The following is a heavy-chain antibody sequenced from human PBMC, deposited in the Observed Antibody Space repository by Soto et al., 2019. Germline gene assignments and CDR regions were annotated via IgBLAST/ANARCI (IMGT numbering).Heavy chain of an antibody. CDR3: AKDHPTSGVYYYGMDV. D-gene: IGHD3-10*01. V-gene: IGHV3-23*01. J-gene: IGHJ6*02. CDR2: ISGSGGST. CDR1: GFTFSSYA. Sequence: EVQLLESGGGLVQPGGSLRLSCAASGFTFSSYAMSWVCQAPGMGLEWVSAISGSGGSTYYADSVKGRFTISRDNSKNTLYLQMNSLRAEDTAVYYCAKDHPTSGVYYYGMDVWGQGTTVTVSS.